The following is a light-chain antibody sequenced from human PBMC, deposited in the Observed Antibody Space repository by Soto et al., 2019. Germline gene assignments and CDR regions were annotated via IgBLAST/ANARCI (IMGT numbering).Light chain of an antibody. V-gene: IGLV2-11*01. J-gene: IGLJ1*01. CDR1: SADVGGYNS. CDR2: DVT. Sequence: QSVLTQPRSVSGSPGQSVTISCTGTSADVGGYNSVSWYQQHPGKAPKLMIYDVTKRPSGVPDRFSASKSGNTASLTISGLQAEDEADYYCCSYAGSYTYVFXTGTNVTV. CDR3: CSYAGSYTYV.